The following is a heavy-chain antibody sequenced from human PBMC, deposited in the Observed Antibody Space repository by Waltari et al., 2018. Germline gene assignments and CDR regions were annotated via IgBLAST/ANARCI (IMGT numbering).Heavy chain of an antibody. CDR3: ARVGDPNLFPYYFDY. CDR1: GGTFSSYA. V-gene: IGHV1-69*08. J-gene: IGHJ4*02. CDR2: IIPIFGTA. D-gene: IGHD3-16*01. Sequence: QVQLVQSGAEVKKPGSSVKVSCKASGGTFSSYAISWVRQAPGQGLEWMGRIIPIFGTASSAQKFQGRVTITADKSTSTAYMELSSLRAEDTAVYYCARVGDPNLFPYYFDYWGQGTLVTVSS.